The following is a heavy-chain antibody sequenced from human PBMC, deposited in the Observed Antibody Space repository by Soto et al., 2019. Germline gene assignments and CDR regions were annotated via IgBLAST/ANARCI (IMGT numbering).Heavy chain of an antibody. D-gene: IGHD2-15*01. J-gene: IGHJ4*02. CDR1: GGTFSSYA. V-gene: IGHV1-69*01. Sequence: QVKLVQSGAEVKKPGSSVKVSCKSSGGTFSSYAISWVRQAPGQGLEWMGGIIPIFGTANYAQKFQGRVTITADESTGTAYMDLSSLRSEDTAVYYCARVQRRGGIDYWGQGTLVTVSS. CDR2: IIPIFGTA. CDR3: ARVQRRGGIDY.